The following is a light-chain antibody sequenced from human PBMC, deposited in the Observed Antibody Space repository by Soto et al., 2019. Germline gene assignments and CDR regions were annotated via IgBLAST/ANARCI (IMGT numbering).Light chain of an antibody. V-gene: IGKV3-15*01. J-gene: IGKJ1*01. CDR3: QQYTARPPWT. Sequence: EIVMTQSPVTLSVSPGERATLSCRASHHVATNLAWYQQKPGQAPRLLIYGASTRATGISARFSGSGSGTDFTLTIISLQSDDFAVYYCQQYTARPPWTFGQGTKV. CDR1: HHVATN. CDR2: GAS.